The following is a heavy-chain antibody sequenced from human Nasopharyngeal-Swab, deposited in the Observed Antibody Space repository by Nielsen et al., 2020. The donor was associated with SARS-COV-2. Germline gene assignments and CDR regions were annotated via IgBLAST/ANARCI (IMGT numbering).Heavy chain of an antibody. Sequence: SETLSLTCTVSGGSISSYYWSWIRQPPGKGLEWIGYIYYSGSTNYNPSLKSRVTISVDTSKNQFSLKLRSVTAADTAVYYCARDVSPSKWYQGGYFDYWGQGTLVTVSS. CDR3: ARDVSPSKWYQGGYFDY. CDR2: IYYSGST. V-gene: IGHV4-59*13. J-gene: IGHJ4*02. D-gene: IGHD2-2*01. CDR1: GGSISSYY.